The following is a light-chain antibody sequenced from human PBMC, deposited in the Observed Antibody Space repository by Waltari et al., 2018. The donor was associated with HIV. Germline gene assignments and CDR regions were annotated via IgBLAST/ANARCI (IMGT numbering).Light chain of an antibody. CDR2: GVS. CDR3: SAYTTYSPLAV. J-gene: IGLJ2*01. V-gene: IGLV2-14*01. Sequence: QSALTQPASVSGSPGQSITISCTGTSSDLGGYAHVSCYQQHPAKAPNLLISGVSIRPSGVSNRSSGSRSGNTASLTISGLQADDEAHYYCSAYTTYSPLAVFGGGTKLTVL. CDR1: SSDLGGYAH.